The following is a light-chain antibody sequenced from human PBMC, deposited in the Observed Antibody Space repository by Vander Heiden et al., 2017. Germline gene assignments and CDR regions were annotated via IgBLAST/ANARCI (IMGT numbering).Light chain of an antibody. CDR3: QQFDSAPRIT. V-gene: IGKV1-39*01. J-gene: IGKJ3*01. Sequence: DIQMTHSPLSLSASVGDRVTITCRASQSISSYLNWYQQKPGKAPKLLIYAASSLQRGVQSRLFSGSGVRTYFTLTISSLQPEDFAPYYCQQFDSAPRITFGHGTKVDIK. CDR1: QSISSY. CDR2: AAS.